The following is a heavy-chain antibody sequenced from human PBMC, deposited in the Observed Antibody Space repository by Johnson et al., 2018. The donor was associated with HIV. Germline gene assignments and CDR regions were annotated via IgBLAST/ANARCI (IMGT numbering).Heavy chain of an antibody. CDR2: VSYDGSTK. CDR1: GFTFTSYS. J-gene: IGHJ3*02. Sequence: QVQLVESGGGVVQPGRSLRLSCAASGFTFTSYSMHWVRQAPGTGLEWVAVVSYDGSTKYYADSVKGRFTISSDSSKNTLYLQVNSLRVEEMAVYYCARGSRYTDVNDDAPLLPSLAIWCQGTMVTVSS. D-gene: IGHD3-16*01. CDR3: ARGSRYTDVNDDAPLLPSLAI. V-gene: IGHV3-30*04.